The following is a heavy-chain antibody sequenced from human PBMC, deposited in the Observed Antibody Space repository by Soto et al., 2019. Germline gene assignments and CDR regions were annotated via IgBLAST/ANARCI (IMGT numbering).Heavy chain of an antibody. Sequence: GGSLRLSCAASGFTFSSYWMHWVRQAPGKGLVWVSRINSDGSSTSYADSVKGRFTISRDNAKNTLYLQMNSLRAEDTAVYYCARGIQQIGYSYGLAYWGQGTLVTVSS. V-gene: IGHV3-74*01. CDR3: ARGIQQIGYSYGLAY. D-gene: IGHD5-18*01. CDR2: INSDGSST. CDR1: GFTFSSYW. J-gene: IGHJ4*02.